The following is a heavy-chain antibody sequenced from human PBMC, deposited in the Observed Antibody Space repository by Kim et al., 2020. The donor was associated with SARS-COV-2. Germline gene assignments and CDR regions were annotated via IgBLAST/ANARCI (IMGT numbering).Heavy chain of an antibody. J-gene: IGHJ4*02. V-gene: IGHV4-30-4*01. CDR1: GGSISSGDYY. D-gene: IGHD3-10*01. Sequence: SETLSLTCTVSGGSISSGDYYWSWIRQPPGKGLEWIGYIYYSGSTYYNPSLKSRVTISVDTSKNQFSLKLSSVTAADTAVYYCAREFGGITMVRGGIIPYFDYWGQGTLVTVSS. CDR2: IYYSGST. CDR3: AREFGGITMVRGGIIPYFDY.